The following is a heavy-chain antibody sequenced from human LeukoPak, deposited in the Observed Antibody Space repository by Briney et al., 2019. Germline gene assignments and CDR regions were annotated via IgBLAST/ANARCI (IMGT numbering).Heavy chain of an antibody. J-gene: IGHJ5*02. D-gene: IGHD3-10*01. Sequence: GGSLRLSCAASGFTFTTYWMGWVRQAPGKGVEWVANIKQDGSEQYYVDSVKGRFTISRDNAKNSLSLQMNSLRAEDTAVYYCARPLMYYYGSETYFWFDPWGQGTLVTVSS. CDR1: GFTFTTYW. CDR2: IKQDGSEQ. V-gene: IGHV3-7*01. CDR3: ARPLMYYYGSETYFWFDP.